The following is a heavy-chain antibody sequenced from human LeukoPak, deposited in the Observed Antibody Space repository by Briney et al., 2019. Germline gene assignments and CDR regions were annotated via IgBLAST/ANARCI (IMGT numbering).Heavy chain of an antibody. Sequence: GASVKVSCKASGYTLTGYYMHWMRQAPGQGLEWMGWINPNSGATNYAQKFQGRVTMTRDMSTSTVYMELSSLRSEDTAVYYCAREVIVGGPYGDLDYWGQGTLVTVSS. V-gene: IGHV1-2*02. CDR1: GYTLTGYY. CDR2: INPNSGAT. CDR3: AREVIVGGPYGDLDY. D-gene: IGHD4-17*01. J-gene: IGHJ4*02.